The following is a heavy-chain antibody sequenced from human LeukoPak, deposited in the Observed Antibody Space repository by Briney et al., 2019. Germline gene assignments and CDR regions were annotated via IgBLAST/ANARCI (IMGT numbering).Heavy chain of an antibody. CDR2: GSDNGLTT. CDR3: AKLPNNCYYYMDV. J-gene: IGHJ6*03. CDR1: GFSISRSV. Sequence: GGSLTLSCAAAGFSISRSVVSWVRQPPRGVKEWVLGGSDNGLTTYYADCVNGRFTITRDNSNNTLYPQMSSLRAEDTAVYYWAKLPNNCYYYMDVWGKGTTVTVSS. V-gene: IGHV3-23*01.